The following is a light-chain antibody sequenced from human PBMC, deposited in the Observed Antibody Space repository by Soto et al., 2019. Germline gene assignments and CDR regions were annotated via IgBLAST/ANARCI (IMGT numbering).Light chain of an antibody. CDR1: QGISSA. Sequence: AIQLTQSPSSLSASVGDRFTITCRASQGISSALAWYQQKPGKAPKLLIYDASTLESGVPSRFSGSGSGTDFTLTISSLQPEDFAIYYCQQFNNYPITFGQGTRLEIK. V-gene: IGKV1D-13*01. J-gene: IGKJ5*01. CDR2: DAS. CDR3: QQFNNYPIT.